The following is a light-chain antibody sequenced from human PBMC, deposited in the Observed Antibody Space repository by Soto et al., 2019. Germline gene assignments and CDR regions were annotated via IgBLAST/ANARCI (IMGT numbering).Light chain of an antibody. CDR1: QSISTY. J-gene: IGKJ5*01. Sequence: DIQMTQSPSSLSASVGDRVSITCRASQSISTYLNWYQQKPGEAPNLLVYAASTLHIGVPSRFSGSGSGTDFTLTISSLQPEDFATYYCQQSFDHPVTFGQGTRLDI. CDR2: AAS. V-gene: IGKV1-39*01. CDR3: QQSFDHPVT.